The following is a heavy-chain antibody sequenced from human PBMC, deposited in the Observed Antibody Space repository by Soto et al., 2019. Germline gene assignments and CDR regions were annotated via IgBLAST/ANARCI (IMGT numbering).Heavy chain of an antibody. V-gene: IGHV4-31*03. CDR2: IYYSGST. CDR1: GGSISSGGYY. D-gene: IGHD3-22*01. Sequence: PSETLSLTCTVSGGSISSGGYYWSWIRQHPGKGLEWIGYIYYSGSTYYNPSLKSRVTISVDTSKNQFSLKLSSVTAADTAVYYCARTQEYYYDSSGCRAAFDIWGQGTMVTVSS. J-gene: IGHJ3*02. CDR3: ARTQEYYYDSSGCRAAFDI.